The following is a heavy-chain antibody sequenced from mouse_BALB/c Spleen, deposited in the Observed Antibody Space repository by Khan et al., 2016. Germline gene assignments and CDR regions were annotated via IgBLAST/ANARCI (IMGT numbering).Heavy chain of an antibody. V-gene: IGHV3-2*02. Sequence: EVQLQESGPGLVKPSQSLSLTCTVTGYSITSDYAWNWIRQFPGNKLEWMGYISYSGSTRYNPSIKGRISITRDTSKNQFFLQLNSVSNEDTATXYCSRSCDYVNSPAWFAYLGQWTLVTVSA. J-gene: IGHJ3*01. CDR1: GYSITSDYA. CDR3: SRSCDYVNSPAWFAY. CDR2: ISYSGST. D-gene: IGHD2-4*01.